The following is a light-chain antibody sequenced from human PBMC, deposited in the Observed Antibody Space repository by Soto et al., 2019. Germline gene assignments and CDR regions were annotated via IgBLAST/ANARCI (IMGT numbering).Light chain of an antibody. J-gene: IGKJ4*01. CDR3: QQFNNYPLT. V-gene: IGKV3-11*01. Sequence: IVLTQSPATLSLSPGERVTLSCRASQSVSSYLAWYQQKPGQPPRLLIYDASTRATGIPARFSGSGSGTDFTLTISSLEPEDFATYYCQQFNNYPLTFGGGTKVDIK. CDR2: DAS. CDR1: QSVSSY.